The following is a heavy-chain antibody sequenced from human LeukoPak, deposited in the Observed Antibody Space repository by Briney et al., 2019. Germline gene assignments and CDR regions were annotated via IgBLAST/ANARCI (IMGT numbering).Heavy chain of an antibody. D-gene: IGHD5-24*01. CDR1: DFSFTNYA. Sequence: GGSLRLSCAASDFSFTNYAMSWVRQAPGKGLEWVSAVSNRGASTYYADSVKGRFTISRDNAKNSLYLQMNSLRAEDTAVYYCARDYRGDGYNLNYYYYYMDVWGKGTTVTVSS. J-gene: IGHJ6*03. CDR3: ARDYRGDGYNLNYYYYYMDV. CDR2: VSNRGAST. V-gene: IGHV3-23*01.